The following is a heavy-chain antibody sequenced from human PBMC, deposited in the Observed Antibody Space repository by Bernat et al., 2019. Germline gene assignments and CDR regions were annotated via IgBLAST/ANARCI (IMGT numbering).Heavy chain of an antibody. CDR2: IWYEGSTK. CDR3: ARDQEKYYYDSSGYSGYYYGMDV. CDR1: GFTFSSYG. V-gene: IGHV3-33*01. Sequence: QVQLVESGGGVVQPGRSLRLSCAASGFTFSSYGMHWVRQAPGKGLEGVAVIWYEGSTKYYAASVNGHFTISRDNSKNTLYLQMNSLRAEDTAVYYCARDQEKYYYDSSGYSGYYYGMDVWGQGTTVTVSS. D-gene: IGHD3-22*01. J-gene: IGHJ6*02.